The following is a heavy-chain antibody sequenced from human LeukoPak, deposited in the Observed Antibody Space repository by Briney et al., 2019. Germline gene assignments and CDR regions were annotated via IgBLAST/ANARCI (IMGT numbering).Heavy chain of an antibody. CDR1: GGSFSGYY. CDR2: INHSGST. Sequence: SETLSLTCAVYGGSFSGYYWSWIRQPPGKGLEWIGEINHSGSTNYNPSLKSRVTISVDTSKNQFSLQLSSVTAADTAVYYCARVPRTTRLDYWGQGTLVTVSS. D-gene: IGHD2-2*01. V-gene: IGHV4-34*01. CDR3: ARVPRTTRLDY. J-gene: IGHJ4*02.